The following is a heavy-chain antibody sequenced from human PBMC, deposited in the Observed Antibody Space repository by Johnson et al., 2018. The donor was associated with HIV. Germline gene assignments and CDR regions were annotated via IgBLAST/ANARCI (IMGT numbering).Heavy chain of an antibody. D-gene: IGHD3-3*01. J-gene: IGHJ3*02. CDR3: ARARIGVRPAGVFDM. CDR1: GFTFSSYA. CDR2: ISFDGNTR. V-gene: IGHV3-30-3*01. Sequence: QVQLVESGGGVVQPGRSLRLSCAASGFTFSSYAMHWVRQAPGKGLEWVAVISFDGNTRFFGDSMKGRFTISRDNSNNTLYLQMNSLRAEDAALYYCARARIGVRPAGVFDMWGQGTRVTVSS.